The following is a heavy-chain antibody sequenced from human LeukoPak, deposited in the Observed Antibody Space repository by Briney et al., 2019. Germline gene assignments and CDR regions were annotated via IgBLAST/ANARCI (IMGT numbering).Heavy chain of an antibody. V-gene: IGHV3-7*01. Sequence: GGSLRLSCAASGFTFSSYWMSWVRQAPGKGLEWVANIKQDGSEKYYVDSVKGRFTISRDNAKNSLYLQMNSLRAEDTAVYYCARDQATIVLMVYADYYMAVWGKGTTVTVSS. D-gene: IGHD2-8*01. CDR1: GFTFSSYW. CDR3: ARDQATIVLMVYADYYMAV. J-gene: IGHJ6*03. CDR2: IKQDGSEK.